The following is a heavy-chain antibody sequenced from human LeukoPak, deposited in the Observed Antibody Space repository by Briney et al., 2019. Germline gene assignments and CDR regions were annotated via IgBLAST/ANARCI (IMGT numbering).Heavy chain of an antibody. CDR2: ISSSGSTI. CDR1: GFTFSSYE. J-gene: IGHJ4*02. D-gene: IGHD5-18*01. Sequence: PGGSLRLSRAASGFTFSSYEMNWVRQAPGKGLEWVSYISSSGSTIYYADSVKGRFTISRDNAKNSLYLQMNSLRAEDTAVYYCARDPIQLWSPFDYWGQGTLVTVSS. CDR3: ARDPIQLWSPFDY. V-gene: IGHV3-48*03.